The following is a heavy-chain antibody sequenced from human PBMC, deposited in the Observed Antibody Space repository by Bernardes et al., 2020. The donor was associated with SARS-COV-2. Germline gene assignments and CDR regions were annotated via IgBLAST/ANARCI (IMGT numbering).Heavy chain of an antibody. CDR3: AKNNRGSVAGPNDAFNV. D-gene: IGHD5-12*01. J-gene: IGHJ3*01. Sequence: SETLSLTCTVTGGSIRRGGHFWTWIRQRPGEALQWIGQLLYSGMTYYNPALEGRVTMSLHPSKNQFSLSLKSATSADTALCFCAKNNRGSVAGPNDAFNVWGQGRLVIVSS. CDR2: LLYSGMT. CDR1: GGSIRRGGHF. V-gene: IGHV4-31*03.